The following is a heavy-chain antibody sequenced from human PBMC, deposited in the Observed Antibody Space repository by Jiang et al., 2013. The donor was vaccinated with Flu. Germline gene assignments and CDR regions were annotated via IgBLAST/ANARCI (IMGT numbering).Heavy chain of an antibody. Sequence: RLSCAASGSTFSIYTLHWVRQAPGKGLEWVSYLDTSTHTIYYANSVKGRFTISRDNAKNSLYLQMNGLRAEDTAVYFCAREGRDGYNPYFDSWGQGTLVTVSS. D-gene: IGHD5-24*01. CDR1: GSTFSIYT. J-gene: IGHJ4*02. CDR2: LDTSTHTI. CDR3: AREGRDGYNPYFDS. V-gene: IGHV3-48*01.